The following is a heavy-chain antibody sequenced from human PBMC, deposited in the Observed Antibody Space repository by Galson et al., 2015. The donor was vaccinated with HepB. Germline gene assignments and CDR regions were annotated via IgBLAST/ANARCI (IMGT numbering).Heavy chain of an antibody. J-gene: IGHJ4*02. V-gene: IGHV3-64D*06. CDR1: GFSFRTYA. CDR3: VNDLGWVDDY. Sequence: SLRLSCAFSGFSFRTYAMFWVRQAPVKGLEYVSGISSDGTSTYYVDSVRGRFTISRDTSKNTMYLQMSSLRPEDTAVYSCVNDLGWVDDYWGQGTLVTVSS. D-gene: IGHD3-3*01. CDR2: ISSDGTST.